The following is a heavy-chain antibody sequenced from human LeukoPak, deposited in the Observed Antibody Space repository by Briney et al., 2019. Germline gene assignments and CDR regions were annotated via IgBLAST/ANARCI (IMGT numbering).Heavy chain of an antibody. V-gene: IGHV3-23*01. Sequence: GGSLRLSCAASGFTFSSYGMSWVRQAPGKGLEWVPAISGSGGSTYYADSVKGRFTISRDNSKNTLYLQMNSLRAEDTAIYYCVTGSGWLYFDYWGQGTLLTVSS. J-gene: IGHJ4*02. CDR2: ISGSGGST. CDR1: GFTFSSYG. CDR3: VTGSGWLYFDY. D-gene: IGHD6-19*01.